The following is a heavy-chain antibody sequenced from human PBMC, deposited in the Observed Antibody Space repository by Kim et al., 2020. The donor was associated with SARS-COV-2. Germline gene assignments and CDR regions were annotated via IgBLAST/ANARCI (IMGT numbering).Heavy chain of an antibody. J-gene: IGHJ4*01. CDR2: IDGDGSST. D-gene: IGHD3-22*01. CDR3: VRGTSYSEISGQRVLFD. V-gene: IGHV3-74*01. Sequence: GGSLRLSCAASGFTFSSYWMHWVRQAPGKGLVWVSRIDGDGSSTGYADSVKGRFIISRDNAKSTLYLQMDSLRAEDTAVYYCVRGTSYSEISGQRVLFD. CDR1: GFTFSSYW.